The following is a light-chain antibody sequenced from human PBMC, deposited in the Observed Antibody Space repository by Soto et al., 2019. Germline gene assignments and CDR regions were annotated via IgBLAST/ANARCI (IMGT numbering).Light chain of an antibody. CDR3: QSADNSGSNYV. CDR1: ALSKQY. CDR2: KDT. V-gene: IGLV3-25*03. Sequence: SYELTQPPSVSVSPGQTARITCFGDALSKQYVSWYQQRPGQAPVLVIYKDTERTSGIPERFSGSTSGTTVTLTIGGVQAEDEADYFCQSADNSGSNYVFGTGTKLTVL. J-gene: IGLJ1*01.